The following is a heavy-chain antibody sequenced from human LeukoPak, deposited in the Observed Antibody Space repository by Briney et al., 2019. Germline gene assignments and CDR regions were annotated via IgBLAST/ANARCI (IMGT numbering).Heavy chain of an antibody. D-gene: IGHD6-19*01. CDR3: ARDNVLDTVAGTNSLDY. Sequence: SEALSLTCTVSGGSISTYYWSWIRQPPGKGLEWIGYIYYSGSTNYNPSLKSRVTISVDTSKNQFSLKLSSVTAADTAVYYCARDNVLDTVAGTNSLDYWGQGTLVTVSS. CDR1: GGSISTYY. V-gene: IGHV4-59*12. CDR2: IYYSGST. J-gene: IGHJ4*02.